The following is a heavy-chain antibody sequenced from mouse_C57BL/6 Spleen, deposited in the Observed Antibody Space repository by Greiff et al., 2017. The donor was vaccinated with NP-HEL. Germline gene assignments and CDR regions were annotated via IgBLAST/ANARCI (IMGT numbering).Heavy chain of an antibody. D-gene: IGHD1-1*01. J-gene: IGHJ3*01. V-gene: IGHV1-64*01. CDR1: GYTFTSYW. CDR3: ASLVSSGAWFAY. Sequence: QVQLKQPGAELVKPGASVKLSCKASGYTFTSYWMHWVKQRPGQGLEWIGMIHPNSGSTNYNEKFKSKATLTVDKSSRTAYMQLDSLTSEDSAVYYCASLVSSGAWFAYWGQGTLVTVS. CDR2: IHPNSGST.